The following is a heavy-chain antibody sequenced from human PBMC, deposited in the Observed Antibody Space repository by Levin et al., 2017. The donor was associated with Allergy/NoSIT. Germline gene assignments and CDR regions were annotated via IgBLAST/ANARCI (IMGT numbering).Heavy chain of an antibody. CDR3: AKDLEEKTYFDGSTYYSPFDY. CDR1: GFTFTHFA. Sequence: GESLKISCAASGFTFTHFALSWVRQAPGKGLEWVSTMSGSGGGTFYPDSVRGRFTISRDNSKNTLYLQMNSLRAEDTALYYCAKDLEEKTYFDGSTYYSPFDYWGQGTLVTVSS. J-gene: IGHJ4*02. D-gene: IGHD3-22*01. CDR2: MSGSGGGT. V-gene: IGHV3-23*01.